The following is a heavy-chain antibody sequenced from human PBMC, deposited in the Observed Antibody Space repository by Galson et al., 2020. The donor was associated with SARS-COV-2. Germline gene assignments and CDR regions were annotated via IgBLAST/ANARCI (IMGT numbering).Heavy chain of an antibody. J-gene: IGHJ6*02. V-gene: IGHV3-15*01. CDR1: GFTFSNAW. CDR3: GWNQDYYRTVAV. CDR2: IKSKTSGETT. Sequence: GESLKISCAASGFTFSNAWMSWLRQAPGKGLEWVGRIKSKTSGETTDYAAPVKGRFTISRDDSKTTLYLQMNSLKTEDAAGYYCGWNQDYYRTVAVWGQGTTVAVSS. D-gene: IGHD1-26*01.